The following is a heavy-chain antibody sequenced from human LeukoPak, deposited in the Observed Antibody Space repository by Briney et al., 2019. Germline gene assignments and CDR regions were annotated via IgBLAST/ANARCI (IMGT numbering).Heavy chain of an antibody. CDR3: AKEITAAGTRGLDY. CDR2: IRYDGSNK. CDR1: GFTFNSYP. Sequence: PGGSLRLSCAASGFTFNSYPMHWVRQAPGKGLEWVAYIRYDGSNKNYADSVKGRFTISRDNSKNTLYLQMNSLRAEDTAVYNCAKEITAAGTRGLDYWGQGTLVTVSS. V-gene: IGHV3-30*02. D-gene: IGHD6-13*01. J-gene: IGHJ4*02.